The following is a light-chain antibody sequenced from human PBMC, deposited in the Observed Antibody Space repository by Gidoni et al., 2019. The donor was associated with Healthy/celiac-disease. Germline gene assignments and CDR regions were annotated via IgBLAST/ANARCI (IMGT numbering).Light chain of an antibody. V-gene: IGLV2-23*01. CDR3: CSYAGNSILV. J-gene: IGLJ2*01. CDR1: SSDFGSYNL. CDR2: EGT. Sequence: HSALTQPASVSVSPGQSITISCTGTSSDFGSYNLVSWYQQHPGKAPKFMIYEGTKRPSGISNRFSGSKSGNTASLTISGLQAEDEAHYYCCSYAGNSILVFGGGTKLTVL.